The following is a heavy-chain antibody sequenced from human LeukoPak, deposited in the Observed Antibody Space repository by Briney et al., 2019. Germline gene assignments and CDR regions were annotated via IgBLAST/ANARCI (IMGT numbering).Heavy chain of an antibody. CDR2: INPSGGST. CDR3: ARGRSGAPITIFGVVIIGPNWFDP. CDR1: GYTFTSYG. Sequence: ASVKVSCKASGYTFTSYGISWVRQAPGQGLEWMGIINPSGGSTSYAQKFQGRVTMTRDMSTSTVYMELSSLRSEDTAVYYCARGRSGAPITIFGVVIIGPNWFDPWGQGTLVTVSS. D-gene: IGHD3-3*01. V-gene: IGHV1-46*01. J-gene: IGHJ5*02.